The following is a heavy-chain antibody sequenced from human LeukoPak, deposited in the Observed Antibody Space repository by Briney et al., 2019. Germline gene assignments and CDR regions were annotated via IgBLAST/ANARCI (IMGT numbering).Heavy chain of an antibody. CDR2: ISGSGGST. Sequence: GGSLRLSCADSGFTFSSYAMRWVRQAPGKVLEWVSAISGSGGSTYYADSVKGWFTISRDNSKNTLYLQMNSLRAEDTAVYYCANQNTGSYYFVYWGQGTLVTVSS. V-gene: IGHV3-23*01. D-gene: IGHD1-26*01. J-gene: IGHJ4*02. CDR3: ANQNTGSYYFVY. CDR1: GFTFSSYA.